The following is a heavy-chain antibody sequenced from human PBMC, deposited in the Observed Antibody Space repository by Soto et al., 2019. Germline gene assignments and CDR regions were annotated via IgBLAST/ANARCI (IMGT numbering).Heavy chain of an antibody. J-gene: IGHJ6*02. Sequence: PAETLSLTCAVSVGSISSGGYSWSWIRQPTGKGLEWIGYIYHSGSTYYNPSLKSRVTISVDRSKNHFSLKLSSVTAADTAVYYCARGAAAGYTYYYYYGMDVWGQGTTVTVSS. V-gene: IGHV4-30-2*01. D-gene: IGHD6-13*01. CDR1: VGSISSGGYS. CDR2: IYHSGST. CDR3: ARGAAAGYTYYYYYGMDV.